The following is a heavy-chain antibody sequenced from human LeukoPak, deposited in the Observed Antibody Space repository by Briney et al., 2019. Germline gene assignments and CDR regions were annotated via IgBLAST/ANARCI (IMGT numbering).Heavy chain of an antibody. CDR3: ARDSREVLLWFGEFSP. CDR2: IGGYNGHT. J-gene: IGHJ5*02. D-gene: IGHD3-10*01. CDR1: GYTFTSYG. Sequence: GASVQVSCKASGYTFTSYGISWVRPAPGQGLEWMGWIGGYNGHTKYAQKFQGRATMTTDTSASTAYMELRSPRSDDTAVYYCARDSREVLLWFGEFSPWGQGTLVTVSS. V-gene: IGHV1-18*01.